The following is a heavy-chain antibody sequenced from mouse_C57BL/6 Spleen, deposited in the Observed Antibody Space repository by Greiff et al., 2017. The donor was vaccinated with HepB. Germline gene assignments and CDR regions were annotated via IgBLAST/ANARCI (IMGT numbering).Heavy chain of an antibody. CDR2: IHPNSGST. J-gene: IGHJ3*01. CDR1: GYTFTSYW. CDR3: ARSRANWDVGFAY. Sequence: QVQLQQSGAELVKPGASVKLSCKASGYTFTSYWMHWVKQRPGQGLEWIGMIHPNSGSTNYNEKFKSKATLTVDKSSSTAYMQLSSLTSEDSAVYYCARSRANWDVGFAYWGQGTLVTVSA. V-gene: IGHV1-64*01. D-gene: IGHD4-1*01.